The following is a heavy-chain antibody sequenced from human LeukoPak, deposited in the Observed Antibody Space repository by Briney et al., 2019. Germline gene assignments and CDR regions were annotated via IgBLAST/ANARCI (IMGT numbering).Heavy chain of an antibody. J-gene: IGHJ4*02. Sequence: GGSLRLSCAASGFTFNSYTMNWVRQAPGKGLEWVSFISTSSNYIYYADSVKGRFTISRDNAKNALYLQMNSLRAEDTAVYYCARIRQIRFGESDYWGQGTLVTVSS. V-gene: IGHV3-21*01. CDR3: ARIRQIRFGESDY. CDR2: ISTSSNYI. D-gene: IGHD3-10*01. CDR1: GFTFNSYT.